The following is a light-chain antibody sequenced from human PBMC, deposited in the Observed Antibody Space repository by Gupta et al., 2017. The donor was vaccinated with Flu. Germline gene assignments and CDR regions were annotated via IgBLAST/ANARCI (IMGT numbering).Light chain of an antibody. CDR1: QDITNY. V-gene: IGKV1-33*01. J-gene: IGKJ3*01. CDR2: DAS. CDR3: QQYANVPPT. Sequence: DIQMTQSPSSLSASVGDRVTITCQASQDITNYLNWYQQKPGKAPKLLIYDASNLETGVPSRFSGSGSGTHFTFTISSLQPEDVATYYCQQYANVPPTFGPGTKVDIK.